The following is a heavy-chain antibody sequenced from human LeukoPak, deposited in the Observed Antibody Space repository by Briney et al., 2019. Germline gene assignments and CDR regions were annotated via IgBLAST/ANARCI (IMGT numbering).Heavy chain of an antibody. V-gene: IGHV3-21*01. CDR3: ARDRGGSYSETDY. D-gene: IGHD1-26*01. CDR2: ISSNSYI. J-gene: IGHJ4*02. CDR1: GFTFSSYS. Sequence: PGGSLRLSCAASGFTFSSYSMNWVRQAPGKGLEWVSSISSNSYIYYADSVKGRFTISRDNAKNSLYLQMSSLRAEDTAVYYCARDRGGSYSETDYWGQGTLVTVSS.